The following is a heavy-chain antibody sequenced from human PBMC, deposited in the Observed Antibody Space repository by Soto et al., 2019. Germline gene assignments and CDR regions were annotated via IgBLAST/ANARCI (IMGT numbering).Heavy chain of an antibody. CDR1: SGSIGHVYC. J-gene: IGHJ5*02. V-gene: IGHV4-4*03. Sequence: PPENLSHTCAVSSGSIGHVYCWGWVRQSPGKGLEWIGETSHDGVTNYNPSLEGRVTISIDKSKNQFYLDLNSVTAADTAMYYCARIGDCTRPGSIVCWFDPCVRGTLVT. D-gene: IGHD2-8*01. CDR3: ARIGDCTRPGSIVCWFDP. CDR2: TSHDGVT.